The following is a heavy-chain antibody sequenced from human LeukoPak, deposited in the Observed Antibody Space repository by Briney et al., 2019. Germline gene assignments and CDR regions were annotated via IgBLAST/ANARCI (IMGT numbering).Heavy chain of an antibody. D-gene: IGHD3-10*01. CDR3: ASETVRGVIITYFDY. Sequence: ASVKVSCKASGYTFTGYYMHWVRQAPGQGLEWMGRINPNSGGTNYAQKFQGRVTMTRDTSISTAYMELSRLRSDDTAVYYCASETVRGVIITYFDYWGQGTLVTVSS. CDR2: INPNSGGT. CDR1: GYTFTGYY. V-gene: IGHV1-2*06. J-gene: IGHJ4*02.